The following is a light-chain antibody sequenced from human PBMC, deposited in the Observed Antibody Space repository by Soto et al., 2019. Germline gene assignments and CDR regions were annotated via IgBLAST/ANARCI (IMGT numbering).Light chain of an antibody. Sequence: EIVLTQSPGTLSLSPGERATLSCRASQSVSSSYLAWYQQKPGQAPRLLIYDASSRATGIQDRFSGSGSGTDFTLTISRLEPEDFAVYYCQEYGSSRRTFGQGTKVDIK. J-gene: IGKJ1*01. CDR2: DAS. CDR3: QEYGSSRRT. V-gene: IGKV3-20*01. CDR1: QSVSSSY.